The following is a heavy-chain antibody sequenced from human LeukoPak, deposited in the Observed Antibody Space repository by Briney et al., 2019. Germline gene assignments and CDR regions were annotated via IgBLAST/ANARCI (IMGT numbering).Heavy chain of an antibody. V-gene: IGHV3-23*01. CDR1: GFTFSSYA. Sequence: GGSLRLSCAASGFTFSSYAMSWVRQAPGKGLEGVSAISGSGGSTYYADSVKGRFTISRDNSKNTLYLQMNSLRAEDTAVYYCAKLVYSGYDGDYWGQGTLVTVSS. D-gene: IGHD5-12*01. J-gene: IGHJ4*02. CDR2: ISGSGGST. CDR3: AKLVYSGYDGDY.